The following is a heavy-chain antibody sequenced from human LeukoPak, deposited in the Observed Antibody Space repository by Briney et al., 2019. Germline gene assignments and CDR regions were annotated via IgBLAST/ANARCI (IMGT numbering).Heavy chain of an antibody. J-gene: IGHJ4*02. CDR3: ARVLTYYYVSSGYIDY. CDR1: GGTFSSYA. D-gene: IGHD3-22*01. V-gene: IGHV1-69*04. CDR2: IIPILGIA. Sequence: SVKVSCKASGGTFSSYAISWVRQAPGQGLEWMGRIIPILGIANYAQKFQGRVTITADKSTSTAYMELSSLRSEDTAVYYCARVLTYYYVSSGYIDYWGQGTLVTVSS.